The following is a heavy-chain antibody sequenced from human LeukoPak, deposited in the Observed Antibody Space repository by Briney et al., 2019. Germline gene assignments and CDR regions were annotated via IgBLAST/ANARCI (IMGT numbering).Heavy chain of an antibody. D-gene: IGHD5-18*01. Sequence: GGSLRLSRAASGFTFSSYTMHWVRQAPGKGLEWVAVISYDGSDKYYSDSVKGRFTISRDNSKNTLYLQMNSLRAEDTAVYYCARNQFGYSYYYGMDVWGQGTTVTVSS. V-gene: IGHV3-30*04. J-gene: IGHJ6*02. CDR1: GFTFSSYT. CDR3: ARNQFGYSYYYGMDV. CDR2: ISYDGSDK.